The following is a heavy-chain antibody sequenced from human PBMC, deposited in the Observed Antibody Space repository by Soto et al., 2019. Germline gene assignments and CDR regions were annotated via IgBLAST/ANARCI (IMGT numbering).Heavy chain of an antibody. CDR3: ARDTALYRAVIPFSF. CDR1: GYTFTSYG. Sequence: ASVKVSCKASGYTFTSYGISWVRQAPGQGLEWMGWISAYNGNTNYAQKLQGRVTMTTDTSTSTAYMELRSLRSDDTAVYYCARDTALYRAVIPFSFWGQGTLVTVSS. J-gene: IGHJ4*02. CDR2: ISAYNGNT. D-gene: IGHD2-21*01. V-gene: IGHV1-18*01.